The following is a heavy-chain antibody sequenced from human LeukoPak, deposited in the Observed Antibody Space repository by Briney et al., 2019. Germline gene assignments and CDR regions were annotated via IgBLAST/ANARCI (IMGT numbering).Heavy chain of an antibody. V-gene: IGHV3-30-3*01. Sequence: PGGSLRFSCAASGFTFSSYAMHWVRQAPGEGMEWVAVIPYDGSNKYYADSVKGRFTISRDNSKNTLYLQMNSLRAEDTAVYYCARAYYDFWSGYIPYGAFDIWGQGTMVTVSS. CDR1: GFTFSSYA. CDR3: ARAYYDFWSGYIPYGAFDI. J-gene: IGHJ3*02. CDR2: IPYDGSNK. D-gene: IGHD3-3*01.